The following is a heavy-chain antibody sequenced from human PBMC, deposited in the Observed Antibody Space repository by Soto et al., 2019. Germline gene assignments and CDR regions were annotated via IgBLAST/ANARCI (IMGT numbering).Heavy chain of an antibody. CDR1: GGSINYSY. J-gene: IGHJ6*02. Sequence: SETLSLTCTVSGGSINYSYWTWIRQPPGKGPEWIGYISYTGSANYNASLKSRLTISVDTSKNQFSLKLSSVTAADTALYYCARVNYGDYYYGMDVWGQGTTVTVSS. CDR3: ARVNYGDYYYGMDV. D-gene: IGHD4-17*01. CDR2: ISYTGSA. V-gene: IGHV4-59*01.